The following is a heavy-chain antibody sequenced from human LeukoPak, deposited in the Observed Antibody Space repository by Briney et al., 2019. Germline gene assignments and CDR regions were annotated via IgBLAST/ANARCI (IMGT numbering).Heavy chain of an antibody. CDR1: GYSISSGYY. J-gene: IGHJ6*02. D-gene: IGHD4-17*01. V-gene: IGHV4-38-2*02. CDR3: ARTGADYGDYYYYYYGMDV. Sequence: SETLSLTCTVSGYSISSGYYWGWIRQPPGKGLEWIGSIYHSGSTYYNPSLKSRVTISVDTSKNQFSLKLSSVTAADTAVYYCARTGADYGDYYYYYYGMDVWGQGTTVTVSS. CDR2: IYHSGST.